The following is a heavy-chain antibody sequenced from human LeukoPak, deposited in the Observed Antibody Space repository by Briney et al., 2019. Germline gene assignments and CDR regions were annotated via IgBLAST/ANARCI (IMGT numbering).Heavy chain of an antibody. J-gene: IGHJ4*02. CDR1: GFTFSSYL. D-gene: IGHD1-26*01. V-gene: IGHV3-7*01. CDR2: IKQDGSEK. Sequence: GGSLRLSCAASGFTFSSYLMSWVRQAPGKGLEWVANIKQDGSEKYYVDSVKGRFTISRDNAKNSLYLQMNSLRAEDTAVYYCARDESGSPDYWGQGTLVTVSS. CDR3: ARDESGSPDY.